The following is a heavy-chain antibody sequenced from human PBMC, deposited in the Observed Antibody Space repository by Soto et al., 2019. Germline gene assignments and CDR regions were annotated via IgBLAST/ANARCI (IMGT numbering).Heavy chain of an antibody. CDR1: GFTVSSNY. D-gene: IGHD6-6*01. J-gene: IGHJ4*02. V-gene: IGHV3-53*02. Sequence: EVQLVETGGGLIQPGGSLRLSCAASGFTVSSNYMNWVRQAPGKGLEWLSIIYSDGTTYYAASVKGRFTISRDNFKNTLYLQMNNLRAEDTAVYYCAILSNWGQGTLVTVSS. CDR3: AILSN. CDR2: IYSDGTT.